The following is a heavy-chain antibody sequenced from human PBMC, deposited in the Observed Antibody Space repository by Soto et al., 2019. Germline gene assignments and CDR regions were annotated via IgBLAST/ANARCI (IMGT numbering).Heavy chain of an antibody. V-gene: IGHV4-59*08. Sequence: QVQLQESGPGLVKPSETLSLTCTVSGGSIRSYYWSWIRQPPGKGLEWIGYIYYSGSTNYNPSLKSRVIISVDTSKNQFSLKLSSVTAADTAVYYCARVYAPGSRGYGSGSYGGDNWGQGTLVTVSS. CDR1: GGSIRSYY. CDR2: IYYSGST. D-gene: IGHD3-10*01. J-gene: IGHJ4*02. CDR3: ARVYAPGSRGYGSGSYGGDN.